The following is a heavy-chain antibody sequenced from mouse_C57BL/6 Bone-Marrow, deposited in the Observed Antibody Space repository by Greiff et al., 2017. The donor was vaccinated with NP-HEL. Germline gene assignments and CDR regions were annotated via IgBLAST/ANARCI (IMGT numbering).Heavy chain of an antibody. J-gene: IGHJ2*01. CDR2: INPNNGGT. Sequence: EVQLQQSGPELVKPGASVKISCKASGYTFTDYYMNWVKQSHGKSLEWIGDINPNNGGTSYNQKFKGKATLTVDKSSSTAYMELRSLTSEDSAVYYCARWNYYGHFDYWGQGTTLTVSS. D-gene: IGHD1-2*01. CDR1: GYTFTDYY. CDR3: ARWNYYGHFDY. V-gene: IGHV1-26*01.